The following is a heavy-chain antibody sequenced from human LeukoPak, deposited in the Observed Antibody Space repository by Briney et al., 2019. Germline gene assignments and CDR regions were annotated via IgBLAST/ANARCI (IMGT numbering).Heavy chain of an antibody. D-gene: IGHD6-19*01. CDR1: GGSFSGYY. V-gene: IGHV4-34*01. J-gene: IGHJ3*02. CDR3: ARDRRGRIAVAGTHADAFDI. CDR2: INHSGST. Sequence: SETLSLTCAVYGGSFSGYYWSWIRQPPGKGLEWIGEINHSGSTNYNPSLKSRVTISVDTSKNQFSLKLSSVTAADTAVYYCARDRRGRIAVAGTHADAFDIWGQGTMVTVSS.